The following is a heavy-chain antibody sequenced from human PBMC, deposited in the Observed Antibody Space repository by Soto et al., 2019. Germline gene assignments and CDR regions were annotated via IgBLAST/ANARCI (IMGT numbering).Heavy chain of an antibody. CDR3: AGPGGYAARQTPYYFDY. V-gene: IGHV3-23*01. J-gene: IGHJ4*02. D-gene: IGHD6-6*01. CDR2: ISGSGGST. Sequence: EVQLLESGGGLVQPGGSLRLSCAASGFTFSSYAMSWVRQAPGKGLEWVSAISGSGGSTYYADSVKGRFTISRDNSKNTLYLQMNSLRAEDTAVYYCAGPGGYAARQTPYYFDYWGQGTLVTVSS. CDR1: GFTFSSYA.